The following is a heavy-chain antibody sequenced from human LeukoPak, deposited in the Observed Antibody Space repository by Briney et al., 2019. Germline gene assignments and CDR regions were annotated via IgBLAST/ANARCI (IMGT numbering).Heavy chain of an antibody. CDR3: AKVEVSSGWYGYFQH. D-gene: IGHD6-19*01. V-gene: IGHV3-30*18. J-gene: IGHJ1*01. CDR1: GFTFSSYG. Sequence: HPGRSLRLSCAASGFTFSSYGMHWVRQAPGKGLEWVAVISYDGSNKYYADSVKGRFTISRDNSKNTLYLQMNSLRAEDTAVYYCAKVEVSSGWYGYFQHWGQGTLVTVSS. CDR2: ISYDGSNK.